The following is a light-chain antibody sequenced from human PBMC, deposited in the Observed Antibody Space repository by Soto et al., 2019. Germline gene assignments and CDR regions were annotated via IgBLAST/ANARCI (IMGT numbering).Light chain of an antibody. V-gene: IGKV1-33*01. CDR2: DAS. CDR1: QDISNY. CDR3: QQYDNIPST. Sequence: DIQMTQSPSSLSASVGDRVTITCQASQDISNYLNWYQQKPGKAPKLLIYDASNLETGVPSRFSGSGSGTDFTFTISSLQPEDIATYYCQQYDNIPSTLGGGTKVDIK. J-gene: IGKJ4*01.